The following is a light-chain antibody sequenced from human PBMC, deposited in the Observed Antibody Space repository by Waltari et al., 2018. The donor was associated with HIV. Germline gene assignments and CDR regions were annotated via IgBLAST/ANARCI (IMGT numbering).Light chain of an antibody. V-gene: IGLV7-43*01. Sequence: QTVVTQEPSLTVSPGGTVTLTCASSTGPVTSGYYPTCFPQKPGQAPRALTYSTRNKHSWTPARFSGSRLGGKAALTLSGVQPEDEAEYYCLLYYGGAQVCGGGTKLTVL. J-gene: IGLJ3*02. CDR2: STR. CDR1: TGPVTSGYY. CDR3: LLYYGGAQV.